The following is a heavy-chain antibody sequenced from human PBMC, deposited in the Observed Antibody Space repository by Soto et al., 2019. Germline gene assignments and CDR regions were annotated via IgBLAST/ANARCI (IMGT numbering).Heavy chain of an antibody. CDR2: ISADNGNT. CDR3: ASDLTGTTPSYYYYYGMDV. CDR1: GYTFTSYG. D-gene: IGHD1-7*01. Sequence: ASVKVSCKASGYTFTSYGISWVRQAPGQRLEWMGWISADNGNTKYAQKLQGRVTITRDTSASTAYMELSSLRSEDTAVYYCASDLTGTTPSYYYYYGMDVWGQGTTVTVSS. V-gene: IGHV1-18*01. J-gene: IGHJ6*02.